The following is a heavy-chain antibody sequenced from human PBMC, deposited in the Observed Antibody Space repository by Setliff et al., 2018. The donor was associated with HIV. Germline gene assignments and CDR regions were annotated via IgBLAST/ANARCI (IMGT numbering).Heavy chain of an antibody. J-gene: IGHJ6*02. Sequence: PSETLSLTCTVSGGSISSYYWSWIRQPPGKGLEWIGYIYYSGSTNYNPSLKSRITISVDTSKNQFSLKLSSVTAADTAVYYCARGGPTVAFGLDVWGQGTTVTVSS. D-gene: IGHD4-17*01. V-gene: IGHV4-59*08. CDR2: IYYSGST. CDR1: GGSISSYY. CDR3: ARGGPTVAFGLDV.